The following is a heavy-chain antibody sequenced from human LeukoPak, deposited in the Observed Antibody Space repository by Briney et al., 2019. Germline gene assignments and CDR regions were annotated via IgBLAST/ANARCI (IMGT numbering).Heavy chain of an antibody. J-gene: IGHJ4*02. CDR2: FDPEDGET. CDR3: ATALRTWIQLWPLDY. CDR1: GYTLTELS. D-gene: IGHD5-18*01. V-gene: IGHV1-24*01. Sequence: ASVKVSCKVSGYTLTELSMHWVRQAPGKGLEWMGGFDPEDGETIYAQKFQGRVTMTEDTSTDTAYMELSSLRSEDTAVDYCATALRTWIQLWPLDYWGQGTLVTVSS.